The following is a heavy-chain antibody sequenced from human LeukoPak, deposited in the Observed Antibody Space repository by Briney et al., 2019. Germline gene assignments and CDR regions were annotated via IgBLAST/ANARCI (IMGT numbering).Heavy chain of an antibody. V-gene: IGHV1-18*04. D-gene: IGHD6-19*01. CDR1: GYTFRSFG. J-gene: IGHJ4*02. Sequence: GASVKVSCRASGYTFRSFGISWVRQAPGQGLEWMGWISAYNGNTNYAQKLQGRVTMTTDTSASTAYMELSSLRSEDTAIYYCARDGFSSGLYPDYWGQGTLVIVSS. CDR3: ARDGFSSGLYPDY. CDR2: ISAYNGNT.